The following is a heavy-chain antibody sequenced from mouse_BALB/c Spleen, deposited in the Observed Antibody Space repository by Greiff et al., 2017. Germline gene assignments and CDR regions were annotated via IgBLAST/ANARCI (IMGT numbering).Heavy chain of an antibody. CDR2: ISDGGSYT. V-gene: IGHV5-4*02. CDR1: GFTFSDYY. D-gene: IGHD2-2*01. J-gene: IGHJ3*01. Sequence: EVKLQESGGGLVKPGGSLKLSCAASGFTFSDYYMYWVRQTPEKRLEWVATISDGGSYTYYPDSVKGRFTISRDNAKNNLYLQMSSLKSEDTAMYYCARDFLYGYGEGFAYWGQGTLVTVSA. CDR3: ARDFLYGYGEGFAY.